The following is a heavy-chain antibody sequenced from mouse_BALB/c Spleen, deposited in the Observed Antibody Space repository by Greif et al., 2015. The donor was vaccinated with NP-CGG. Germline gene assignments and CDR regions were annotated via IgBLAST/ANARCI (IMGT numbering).Heavy chain of an antibody. Sequence: EVQGVESGGGLVKPGGSLKLSCAASGFAFSSNDMSWVRQTPEKRLEWVAYISSGGGSTYYPDTVEGRFTISRDNAKNTLYLQMSSLKSEDTAMYYCARYGNWFAYWGQGTLVTVSA. D-gene: IGHD2-1*01. J-gene: IGHJ3*01. CDR3: ARYGNWFAY. CDR2: ISSGGGST. V-gene: IGHV5-12-1*01. CDR1: GFAFSSND.